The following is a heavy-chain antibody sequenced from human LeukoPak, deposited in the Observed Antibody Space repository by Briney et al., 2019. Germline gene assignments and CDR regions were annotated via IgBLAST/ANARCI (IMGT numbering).Heavy chain of an antibody. J-gene: IGHJ4*02. Sequence: GSSVKVSCKASGGTFSSYAISWVRQAPGQGLEWVGRIIPILGIANCAQKFQGRVTITADKSTSTAYMELSSLRSEDTAVYYCARDESSYYYDSSGYYSYWGQGTLVTVSS. CDR1: GGTFSSYA. V-gene: IGHV1-69*04. CDR3: ARDESSYYYDSSGYYSY. CDR2: IIPILGIA. D-gene: IGHD3-22*01.